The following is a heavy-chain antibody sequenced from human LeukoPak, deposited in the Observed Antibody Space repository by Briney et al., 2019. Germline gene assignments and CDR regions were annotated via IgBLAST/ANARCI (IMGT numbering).Heavy chain of an antibody. Sequence: SETLSLTCAVSGYSISSGFYWGWIRQPSGKGLEWIGTIYHSGSTYYNPSLKSRVTISVDTSKNQFSLKLSSVTAADTAVYYCARHGFWSGYNYVLDYWGQGTLVTVSS. CDR3: ARHGFWSGYNYVLDY. CDR2: IYHSGST. CDR1: GYSISSGFY. J-gene: IGHJ4*02. V-gene: IGHV4-38-2*01. D-gene: IGHD3-3*01.